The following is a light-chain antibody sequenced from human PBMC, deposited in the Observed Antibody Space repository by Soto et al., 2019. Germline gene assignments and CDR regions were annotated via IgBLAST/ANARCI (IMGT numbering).Light chain of an antibody. CDR1: ALPNQY. Sequence: SSELTQPPSVSVSPGQTARITCSGDALPNQYAYWYQQKPGQAPILVIYKDFQRPSAIPERFSGSSSGTTVTLTISGVQAEDEADYYCQSADSSGTTWVFGGGTKVTVL. V-gene: IGLV3-25*03. CDR3: QSADSSGTTWV. CDR2: KDF. J-gene: IGLJ3*02.